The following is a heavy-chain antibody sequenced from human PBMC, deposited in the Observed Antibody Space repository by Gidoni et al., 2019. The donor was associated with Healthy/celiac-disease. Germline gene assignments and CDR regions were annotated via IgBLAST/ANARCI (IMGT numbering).Heavy chain of an antibody. J-gene: IGHJ4*02. Sequence: QVQLPESGPGLVKPLQNMYLTCPFPGGSISSGGYSWSCIRQHPGKGLEWIGYSYFSAVTCYDPSLKSRVTISVDTSKNQFSLKLSSVTAADSAFYYCARQPLYDSSGYFDYWGQGTLVTVSS. D-gene: IGHD3-22*01. CDR2: SYFSAVT. CDR1: GGSISSGGYS. V-gene: IGHV4-31*03. CDR3: ARQPLYDSSGYFDY.